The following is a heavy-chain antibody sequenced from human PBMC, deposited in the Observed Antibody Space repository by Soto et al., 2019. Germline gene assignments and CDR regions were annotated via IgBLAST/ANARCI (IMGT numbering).Heavy chain of an antibody. D-gene: IGHD6-19*01. CDR1: GFSLSSYW. J-gene: IGHJ4*02. V-gene: IGHV3-74*01. CDR2: IQSDVSST. Sequence: GGSLRLSCAVSGFSLSSYWMHWVRQAPGNGLVWVSRIQSDVSSTNYADSVKGRFTISRDNAKNTLYLQMDSLRVEDTAVYYCAREKAVAGTTFDYWGLGTLVTVSS. CDR3: AREKAVAGTTFDY.